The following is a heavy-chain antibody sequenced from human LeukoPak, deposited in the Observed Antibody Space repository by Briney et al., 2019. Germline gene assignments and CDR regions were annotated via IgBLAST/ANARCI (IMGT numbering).Heavy chain of an antibody. CDR1: WFSLGTGGVG. J-gene: IGHJ4*02. CDR2: IYWDNDK. D-gene: IGHD1-1*01. V-gene: IGHV2-5*02. Sequence: SGPTLVHPTEPLTLTFTFSWFSLGTGGVGVGWIREPPVKALEWPALIYWDNDKCYISSLKSRLTITHETSNTQVVFTMTNKYPVDTATYYCAHRLHWTDANWGEGILVIVSS. CDR3: AHRLHWTDAN.